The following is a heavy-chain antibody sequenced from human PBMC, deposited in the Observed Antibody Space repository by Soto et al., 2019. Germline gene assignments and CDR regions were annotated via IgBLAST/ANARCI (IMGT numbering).Heavy chain of an antibody. D-gene: IGHD3-22*01. CDR3: VKDQHDFYYDSSGYYYGPDY. J-gene: IGHJ4*02. Sequence: GGSLRLSCSASGFTFSSYAMHWVRQAPGKGLEYVSAISSNGGSTYYADSVKGRFTISRDNSKNTLYLQMSSLRAEDTAVYYCVKDQHDFYYDSSGYYYGPDYWGQGTLVTVSS. CDR1: GFTFSSYA. V-gene: IGHV3-64D*08. CDR2: ISSNGGST.